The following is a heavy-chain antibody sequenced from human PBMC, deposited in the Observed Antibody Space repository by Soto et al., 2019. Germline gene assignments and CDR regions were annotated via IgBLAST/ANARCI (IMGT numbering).Heavy chain of an antibody. V-gene: IGHV4-39*01. J-gene: IGHJ5*02. Sequence: PSETLSLTCTVSGGSISSGSYYWGWIRQPPGKGLQWIGSIYYSGSTYSNPSLKSRVTISVDTSKNQFSLKLSSVTAADTAVYYCANTAMVASSADNWFDPWGQGTLVTVSS. CDR2: IYYSGST. CDR3: ANTAMVASSADNWFDP. CDR1: GGSISSGSYY. D-gene: IGHD5-18*01.